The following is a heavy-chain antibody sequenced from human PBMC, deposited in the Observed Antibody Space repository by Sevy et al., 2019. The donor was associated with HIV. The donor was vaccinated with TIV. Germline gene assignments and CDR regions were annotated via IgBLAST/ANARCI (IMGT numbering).Heavy chain of an antibody. Sequence: GESLKISCAASGFTFSSYAMSWVRQAPGKGLEWVSAISGSGGSTYYADSVKGRFTISRDNSKNTLYLQMNSLRAEDTAVYYCAKRTVITGTTRDYYYYYGTDVWGQGTTVTVSS. D-gene: IGHD1-7*01. V-gene: IGHV3-23*01. CDR2: ISGSGGST. CDR3: AKRTVITGTTRDYYYYYGTDV. CDR1: GFTFSSYA. J-gene: IGHJ6*02.